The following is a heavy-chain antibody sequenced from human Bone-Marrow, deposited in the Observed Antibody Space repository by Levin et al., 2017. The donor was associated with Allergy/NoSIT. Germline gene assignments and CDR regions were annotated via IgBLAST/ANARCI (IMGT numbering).Heavy chain of an antibody. CDR2: ITGNSGSV. D-gene: IGHD3-9*01. CDR3: TKGPYYEGLTGYSKPIAP. Sequence: GGSLRLSCAASGFTFDDYTMHWVRQAPGKGLEWVSGITGNSGSVDYAESVKGRFIISRDNAKSTLFLEMNGLRVEDTAMYYCTKGPYYEGLTGYSKPIAPWGQGTQVTVSS. CDR1: GFTFDDYT. J-gene: IGHJ5*02. V-gene: IGHV3-9*01.